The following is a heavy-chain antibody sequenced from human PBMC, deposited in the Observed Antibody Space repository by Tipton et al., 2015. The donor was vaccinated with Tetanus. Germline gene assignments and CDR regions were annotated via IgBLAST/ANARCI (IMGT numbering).Heavy chain of an antibody. J-gene: IGHJ6*02. CDR3: ARDRGDYIYYGMDV. CDR1: GYTFTGYY. V-gene: IGHV1-2*02. D-gene: IGHD3-22*01. CDR2: IDPNSGGT. Sequence: QVQLVQSGAEMKKPGASVKVSCKASGYTFTGYYIYWVRQAPGQGLEWMGWIDPNSGGTVYAQKFQGRVTMTRDTSISTAYMELRSLRFDDTAGYYCARDRGDYIYYGMDVWGPGTTVTVS.